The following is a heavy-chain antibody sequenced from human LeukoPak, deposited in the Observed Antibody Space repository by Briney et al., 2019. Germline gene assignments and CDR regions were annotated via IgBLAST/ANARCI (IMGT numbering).Heavy chain of an antibody. Sequence: GGSLRLSCAASGFTFSSYAMSWVRQAPGKGLEWASAISGSGGSTYYADSVKGRFTISRDNSKNTLYLQMNSLRAEDTAVYYCAKDLQRITIFGVVGDWGQGTLVTVSS. CDR2: ISGSGGST. J-gene: IGHJ4*02. D-gene: IGHD3-3*01. CDR1: GFTFSSYA. CDR3: AKDLQRITIFGVVGD. V-gene: IGHV3-23*01.